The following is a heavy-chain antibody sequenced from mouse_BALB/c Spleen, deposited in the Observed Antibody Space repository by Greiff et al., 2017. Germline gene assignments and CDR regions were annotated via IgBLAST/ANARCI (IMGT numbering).Heavy chain of an antibody. CDR2: INPGSGGT. CDR1: GYAFTNYL. D-gene: IGHD1-1*01. Sequence: QVQLQQSGAELVRPGTSVKVSCKASGYAFTNYLIEWVKQRPGQGLEWIGVINPGSGGTNYNEKFKGKATLTADKSSGTAYMQLSSLTSDDSAVYFCARSYYGSSYWYFDVWGAGTTVTVSA. J-gene: IGHJ1*01. CDR3: ARSYYGSSYWYFDV. V-gene: IGHV1-54*01.